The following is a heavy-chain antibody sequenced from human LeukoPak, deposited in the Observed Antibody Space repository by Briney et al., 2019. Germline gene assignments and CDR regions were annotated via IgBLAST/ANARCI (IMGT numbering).Heavy chain of an antibody. CDR1: GNTLTELS. J-gene: IGHJ3*02. CDR2: FDPEDGET. CDR3: ATSLYDWNPPPSDAFDI. Sequence: ASVKVSCKVSGNTLTELSMHWVRQAPGKGLEWVGGFDPEDGETIYAQKFQGRVTMTEDTSTDTAYMELSSLRSEDTAVYYCATSLYDWNPPPSDAFDIWGQGTMVTVSS. D-gene: IGHD1-20*01. V-gene: IGHV1-24*01.